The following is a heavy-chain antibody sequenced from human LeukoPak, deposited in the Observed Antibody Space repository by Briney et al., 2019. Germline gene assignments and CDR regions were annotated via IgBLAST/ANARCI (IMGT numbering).Heavy chain of an antibody. CDR2: TNPNSGGT. CDR3: ARAMTTVTIRLYGY. J-gene: IGHJ4*02. D-gene: IGHD4-17*01. V-gene: IGHV1-2*02. Sequence: ASVKVSCKASGYTFIGYYMHWVRQAPGQGLEWMGWTNPNSGGTNYAQKFQGRVTMTRDTSISTAYMELSRLRSDDTAVYYCARAMTTVTIRLYGYWGQGTLVTVSS. CDR1: GYTFIGYY.